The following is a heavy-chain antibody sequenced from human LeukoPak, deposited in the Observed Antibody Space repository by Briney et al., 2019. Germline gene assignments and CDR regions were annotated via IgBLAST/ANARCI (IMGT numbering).Heavy chain of an antibody. V-gene: IGHV1-8*03. J-gene: IGHJ5*02. CDR2: MNPNSGNT. CDR3: ARVPTWGYCSSTSCSRGSWFDP. D-gene: IGHD2-2*01. CDR1: GYTFTSYD. Sequence: ASVKVSCKASGYTFTSYDINWMRQATGQGLEWMGWMNPNSGNTGYAQKFQGRVTITRNTSISTAYMELSSLRSEDTAVYYCARVPTWGYCSSTSCSRGSWFDPWGQGTLVTVSS.